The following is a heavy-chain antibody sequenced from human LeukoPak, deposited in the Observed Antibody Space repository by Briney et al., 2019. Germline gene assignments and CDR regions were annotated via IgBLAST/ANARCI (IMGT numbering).Heavy chain of an antibody. CDR2: ISYDGSDK. CDR3: ATYSSPDY. D-gene: IGHD6-13*01. V-gene: IGHV3-30*03. J-gene: IGHJ4*02. CDR1: GFTFSSYG. Sequence: PGRSLRLSCAASGFTFSSYGMHWVRQAPGKGLKWVAFISYDGSDKYYTDSVKGRFTISRDNSKNTLYLQMNSLRVEDTAVYFCATYSSPDYWGQGTLVTVSS.